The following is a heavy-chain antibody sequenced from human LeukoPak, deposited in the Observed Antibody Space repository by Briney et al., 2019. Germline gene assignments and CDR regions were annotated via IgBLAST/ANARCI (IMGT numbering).Heavy chain of an antibody. J-gene: IGHJ5*02. D-gene: IGHD2-2*02. CDR2: ISSSSSYI. V-gene: IGHV3-21*01. CDR3: AREHCSSTSCYTDWFDP. Sequence: PGGSLRLSCAASGFTFSSYSMNWVRQAPGKGLEWVSSISSSSSYIYYADSVKGRFTISRDNAKNSLYLQMNSLRAEDTAVYYCAREHCSSTSCYTDWFDPWAREPWSPSPQ. CDR1: GFTFSSYS.